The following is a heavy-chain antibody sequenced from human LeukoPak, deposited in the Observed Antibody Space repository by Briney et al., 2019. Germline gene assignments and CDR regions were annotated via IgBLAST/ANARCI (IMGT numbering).Heavy chain of an antibody. V-gene: IGHV1-18*01. CDR3: ARDYGDSNYYSGADV. CDR1: GYTFIRYG. Sequence: ASVKVSCKASGYTFIRYGISWVRQAPGHGLEWMGWISAYTRNTNYAQNLRGRVTMTTDTSTSTAYMELRSLGSDDTAVYYCARDYGDSNYYSGADVWGQGTTVTLSS. D-gene: IGHD4-17*01. CDR2: ISAYTRNT. J-gene: IGHJ6*02.